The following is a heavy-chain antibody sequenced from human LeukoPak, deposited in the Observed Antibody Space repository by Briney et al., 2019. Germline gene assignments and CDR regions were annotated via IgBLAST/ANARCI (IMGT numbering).Heavy chain of an antibody. CDR3: ARVLRGGDRFDP. D-gene: IGHD3-16*01. CDR2: MNPNSGDT. Sequence: ASVKLSCKASGYTFTSYDINWVRQATGQRLEWMGWMNPNSGDTGYAQKFQARVTMTRNTSIITAYMELSSLRSEDTVVYYCARVLRGGDRFDPWGQRTLVTVSS. CDR1: GYTFTSYD. V-gene: IGHV1-8*01. J-gene: IGHJ5*02.